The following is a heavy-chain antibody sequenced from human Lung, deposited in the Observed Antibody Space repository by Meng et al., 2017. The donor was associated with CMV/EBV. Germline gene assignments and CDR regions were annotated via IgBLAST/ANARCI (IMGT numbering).Heavy chain of an antibody. Sequence: SQTLXLTXAISGDSVSSNSATWNWIRQSPSRGLEWLGRTYYKSKWNHDYAVSVKSRISFNPDTSKNQFSLQLSSVTPEDTAVYYCAGVFGDITGYVFDYWGQGXLVTVSS. CDR3: AGVFGDITGYVFDY. CDR2: TYYKSKWNH. J-gene: IGHJ4*02. D-gene: IGHD3-22*01. V-gene: IGHV6-1*01. CDR1: GDSVSSNSAT.